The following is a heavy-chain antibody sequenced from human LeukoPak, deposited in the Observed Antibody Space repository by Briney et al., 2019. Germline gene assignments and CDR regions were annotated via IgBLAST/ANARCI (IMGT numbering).Heavy chain of an antibody. J-gene: IGHJ3*02. V-gene: IGHV3-74*01. CDR2: INTDGSST. CDR3: ARDWYNNSDAFDT. D-gene: IGHD4-11*01. CDR1: GFIFSSYW. Sequence: PGGSLRLSCAASGFIFSSYWMHWVRHAPGKGLAWVSRINTDGSSTSYADSVKGRFTISRDNAKNSLYLQIHSLRAEDTAAYYCARDWYNNSDAFDTWGQGTMVTVSS.